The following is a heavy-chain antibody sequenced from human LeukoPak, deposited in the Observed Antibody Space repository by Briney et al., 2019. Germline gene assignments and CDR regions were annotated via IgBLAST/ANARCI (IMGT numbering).Heavy chain of an antibody. Sequence: SETLSLTCAVYGGSFSGYYWSWIRQPPGKGLEWIGEINHSGSTNYNPSLKSRVTISVDTSKNQFSLKLSSVTAADTAVYYCARLRPLGVVPAGGTAIDYWGQGTLVTVSS. CDR2: INHSGST. CDR1: GGSFSGYY. D-gene: IGHD2-2*01. CDR3: ARLRPLGVVPAGGTAIDY. V-gene: IGHV4-34*01. J-gene: IGHJ4*02.